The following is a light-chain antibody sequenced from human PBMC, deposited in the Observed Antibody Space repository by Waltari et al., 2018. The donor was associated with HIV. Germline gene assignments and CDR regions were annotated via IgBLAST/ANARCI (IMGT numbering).Light chain of an antibody. V-gene: IGLV2-14*03. CDR1: SSHVGAYNF. Sequence: QSALTQPASVSGSPGQSITISCTGTSSHVGAYNFVSWSQQHPGKAPKLMIYDVRSRPSGVSDRFSGSKSGNTASLTISGRQAEDEADYYCGSYTSSSTLVFGGGTKLTVL. CDR2: DVR. CDR3: GSYTSSSTLV. J-gene: IGLJ3*02.